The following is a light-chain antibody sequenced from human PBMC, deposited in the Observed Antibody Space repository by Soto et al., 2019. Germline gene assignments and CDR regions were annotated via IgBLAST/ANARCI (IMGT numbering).Light chain of an antibody. Sequence: QSALTQPASVSGSPGQSITISCTGTSSDVGSYNLVSWYQQHPGKAPKLMIYEGSKRPSGVSNRFSGSKSGNTASLTISGLRAEDEADYYCCSYAGTTWVFGGGTKVTVL. CDR2: EGS. CDR1: SSDVGSYNL. CDR3: CSYAGTTWV. V-gene: IGLV2-23*01. J-gene: IGLJ3*02.